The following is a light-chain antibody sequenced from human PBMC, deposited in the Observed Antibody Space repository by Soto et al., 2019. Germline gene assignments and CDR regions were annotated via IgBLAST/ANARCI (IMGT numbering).Light chain of an antibody. CDR3: SSYTSSSTLVV. CDR2: DVS. J-gene: IGLJ2*01. CDR1: SSDVGGYNY. Sequence: QSALTQPASVSGSPGQSITISCTGTSSDVGGYNYVSWYQQHPGKAPKLMIYDVSNRPSGVANRFSGSKSGNTASLTSSGRQAEEEADDYCSSYTSSSTLVVFGGGTKLTVL. V-gene: IGLV2-14*01.